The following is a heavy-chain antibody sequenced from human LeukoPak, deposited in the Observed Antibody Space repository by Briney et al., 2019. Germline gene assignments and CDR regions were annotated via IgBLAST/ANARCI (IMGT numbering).Heavy chain of an antibody. CDR1: GFTFSSYV. D-gene: IGHD3-22*01. Sequence: GGSLRLSCAASGFTFSSYVMSWVRQAPGKGLEWVSAISGSGGSTYYADSVKGRFTISRDNSKNTLYLQMNSLRAEDTAVYYCAKDLLSMIVVVITSFDYWGQGTLVTVSS. J-gene: IGHJ4*02. CDR2: ISGSGGST. CDR3: AKDLLSMIVVVITSFDY. V-gene: IGHV3-23*01.